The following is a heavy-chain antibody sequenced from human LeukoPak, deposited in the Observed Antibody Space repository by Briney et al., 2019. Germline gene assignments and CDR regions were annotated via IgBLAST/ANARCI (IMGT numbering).Heavy chain of an antibody. CDR2: IIPIFGTA. J-gene: IGHJ3*02. CDR1: GGTFSSYA. Sequence: GASVKVSCXASGGTFSSYAISWVRQAPGQGLEWMGGIIPIFGTANYAQKFQGRVTITTDESTSTAYMELSSLRSEDTAVYYCARVDTAMVTSDDAFDIWGQGTMVTVSS. D-gene: IGHD5-18*01. CDR3: ARVDTAMVTSDDAFDI. V-gene: IGHV1-69*05.